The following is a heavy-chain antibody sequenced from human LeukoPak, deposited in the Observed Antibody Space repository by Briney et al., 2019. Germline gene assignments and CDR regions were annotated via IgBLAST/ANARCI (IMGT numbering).Heavy chain of an antibody. D-gene: IGHD2-2*01. Sequence: GGSLRHSCAVSGITLCNYGMHGLRQAPGKGLAWVAGIWYDGSNKYYADSVKGRFTISRDNSKNTLYLQMNSLRAEDSAVYYCARHIVVVSAAILGRYGMDVWGQGTTVTVSS. J-gene: IGHJ6*02. CDR3: ARHIVVVSAAILGRYGMDV. CDR1: GITLCNYG. CDR2: IWYDGSNK. V-gene: IGHV3-33*08.